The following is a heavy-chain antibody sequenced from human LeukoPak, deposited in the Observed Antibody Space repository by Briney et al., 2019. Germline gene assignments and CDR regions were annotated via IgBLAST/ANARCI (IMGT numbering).Heavy chain of an antibody. D-gene: IGHD3-10*01. CDR3: ARQRITMVRGVISNNWFDP. J-gene: IGHJ5*02. Sequence: SETLSLICAVSVRSISSSSSYGGWIRQPPGKGLEWIGSIYCSGSTCYNPALKSRVTISVDTSKNQFSLKLSSVTAADTAVYYCARQRITMVRGVISNNWFDPWGQGTLVTVSS. CDR1: VRSISSSSSY. V-gene: IGHV4-39*01. CDR2: IYCSGST.